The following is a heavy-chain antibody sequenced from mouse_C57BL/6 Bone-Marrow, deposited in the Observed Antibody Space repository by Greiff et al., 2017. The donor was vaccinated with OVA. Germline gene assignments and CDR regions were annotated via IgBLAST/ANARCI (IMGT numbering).Heavy chain of an antibody. CDR2: IYPGGGYT. Sequence: QVQLQQSGAELVRPGTSVKMSCKASGYTFTNYWIGWAKQRPGHGLEWIGDIYPGGGYTNYNEKFKGKATLTADKSSSTAYMQFSSLTSEDSAIYYGARYRDGGMDYWGQGTSVTVSS. CDR3: ARYRDGGMDY. V-gene: IGHV1-63*01. J-gene: IGHJ4*01. CDR1: GYTFTNYW.